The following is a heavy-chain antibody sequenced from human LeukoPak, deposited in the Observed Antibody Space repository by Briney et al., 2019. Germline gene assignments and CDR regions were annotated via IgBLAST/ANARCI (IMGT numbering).Heavy chain of an antibody. CDR1: GGSISSGGYY. CDR2: IYYSGST. V-gene: IGHV4-31*03. D-gene: IGHD2-2*01. Sequence: PSETLSLTCTVSGGSISSGGYYWSWIRQHPGKGLEWIGYIYYSGSTYYNPSLKSRVTISVDTSKNQFSLKLSSATAADTAVYYCARASEYQLLYYYYYYMDVWGKGTTVTVSS. CDR3: ARASEYQLLYYYYYYMDV. J-gene: IGHJ6*03.